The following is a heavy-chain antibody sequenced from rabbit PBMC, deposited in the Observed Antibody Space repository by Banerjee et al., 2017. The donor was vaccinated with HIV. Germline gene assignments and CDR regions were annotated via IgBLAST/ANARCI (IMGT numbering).Heavy chain of an antibody. CDR3: ARDLAGVIGWNFNL. J-gene: IGHJ4*01. CDR1: GFSLSSYA. Sequence: QEQLEESGGGLVKPEGSLTLTSTASGFSLSSYAMNWVRQAPGKGLEWIACINSSSRNAVYANWATGRFTISKTSSTTVTLQMTSLTAADTATYFCARDLAGVIGWNFNLWGQGTLVTVS. D-gene: IGHD4-1*01. V-gene: IGHV1S45*01. CDR2: INSSSRNA.